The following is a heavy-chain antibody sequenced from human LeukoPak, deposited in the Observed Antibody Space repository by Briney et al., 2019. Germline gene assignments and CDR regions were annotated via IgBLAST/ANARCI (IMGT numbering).Heavy chain of an antibody. CDR3: ARASGGGGATPNDY. V-gene: IGHV4-4*02. CDR1: GGSISSSNW. J-gene: IGHJ4*02. Sequence: SETLSLTCAVSGGSISSSNWWSWVRQPPGKGLEWIGEIYHSGSTNYNPSLKSRVTISVDTSKNQFSLKLSSVTAADTAVYYCARASGGGGATPNDYWGQGTLVTVSS. CDR2: IYHSGST. D-gene: IGHD1-26*01.